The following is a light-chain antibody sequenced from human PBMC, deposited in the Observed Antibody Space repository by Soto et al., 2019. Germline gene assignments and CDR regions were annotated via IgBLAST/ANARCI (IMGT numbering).Light chain of an antibody. CDR1: SSDVGNYIF. Sequence: QSVLTQPASVSGSPGQSITISCTGTSSDVGNYIFVSWYRQHPGKAPKLTIYDINNRPSGVSNRFSGSKSGNTASLTISGLQAEDEADYYCVSYPPSASYVFGTGTKVTVL. CDR3: VSYPPSASYV. CDR2: DIN. J-gene: IGLJ1*01. V-gene: IGLV2-14*01.